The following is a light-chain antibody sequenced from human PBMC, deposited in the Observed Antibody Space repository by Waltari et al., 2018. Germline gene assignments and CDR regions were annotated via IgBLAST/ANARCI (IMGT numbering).Light chain of an antibody. CDR1: HSVSRN. CDR2: CAS. Sequence: EVEMTQSPATLSVSPGERATLSCRASHSVSRNLAWYQQKPGQAPRLLIFCASNRATGIPSRFRGSGSVTEFTLTITSMQSEDFAVYYCQQYNNWPPATFGQGTKVEIK. CDR3: QQYNNWPPAT. V-gene: IGKV3-15*01. J-gene: IGKJ1*01.